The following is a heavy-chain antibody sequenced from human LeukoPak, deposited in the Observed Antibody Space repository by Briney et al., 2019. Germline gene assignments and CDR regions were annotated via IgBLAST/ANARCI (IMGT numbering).Heavy chain of an antibody. V-gene: IGHV3-33*08. CDR1: GFTFSSYA. Sequence: PGGSLRLSCAASGFTFSSYAMSWVRQAPGKGLEWVAVIWHDGNTQYYADSVKGRFIISRDNAKNSLYLQMNSLRAEDTAVYYCARARGYSGVYTIEGADYWGQGTLVTVSS. J-gene: IGHJ4*02. CDR2: IWHDGNTQ. CDR3: ARARGYSGVYTIEGADY. D-gene: IGHD1-26*01.